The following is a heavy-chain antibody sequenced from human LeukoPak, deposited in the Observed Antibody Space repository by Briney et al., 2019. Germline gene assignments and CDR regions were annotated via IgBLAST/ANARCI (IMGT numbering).Heavy chain of an antibody. D-gene: IGHD3-10*01. CDR2: ISGTFIT. CDR3: VHAGSGDFDL. J-gene: IGHJ2*01. V-gene: IGHV3-23*01. CDR1: GFTFSSFA. Sequence: GGSLRLSCTASGFTFSSFAMSWVRQAPGKGLEWVSTISGTFITYHAESVKGRFTISRDNSKNTLHLQMNSLGADDTALYYCVHAGSGDFDLWGRGTLVTVST.